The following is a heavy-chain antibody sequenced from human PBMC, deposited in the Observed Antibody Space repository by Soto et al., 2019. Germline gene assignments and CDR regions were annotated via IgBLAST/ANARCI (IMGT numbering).Heavy chain of an antibody. J-gene: IGHJ5*02. CDR1: GYSFTSYW. Sequence: GEYLKISCKGSGYSFTSYWIGWVRQMPGKGLEWMGIIYPVDSDTRYSPSFQGQVTISADKSISTAYLQWSSLKASDTAMYYCARHISEWQKLGCLFDHSGQGNLLTSSS. V-gene: IGHV5-51*01. D-gene: IGHD6-13*01. CDR3: ARHISEWQKLGCLFDH. CDR2: IYPVDSDT.